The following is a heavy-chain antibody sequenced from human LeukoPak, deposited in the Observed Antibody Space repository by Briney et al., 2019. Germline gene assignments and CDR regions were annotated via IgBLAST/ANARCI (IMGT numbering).Heavy chain of an antibody. Sequence: SETLSLTCTVSGASISSYYWSWIRQPAGKGLEWIGRIYTCESNNYNTSRKSRVTMSVDTFKGHFSLKLSSVTAADTAVYYCAGSNSYGSGSYDYWGQGTLVTVSS. CDR3: AGSNSYGSGSYDY. CDR2: IYTCESN. CDR1: GASISSYY. J-gene: IGHJ4*02. V-gene: IGHV4-4*07. D-gene: IGHD3-10*01.